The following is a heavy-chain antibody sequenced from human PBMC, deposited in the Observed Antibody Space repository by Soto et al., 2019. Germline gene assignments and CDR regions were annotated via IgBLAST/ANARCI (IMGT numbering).Heavy chain of an antibody. D-gene: IGHD2-15*01. V-gene: IGHV3-66*01. J-gene: IGHJ3*02. CDR2: ISNRGDT. CDR3: AREPRYCRGGSCSITGDAYDI. CDR1: GFIVSDTY. Sequence: EVQLVESGGGLVQPGGSLRLSCTASGFIVSDTYVNWVRQAPGKGLEWVSVISNRGDTHYDDDVRGRFSLSRDISDNTLHLQMNNLRVEDTAVYYCAREPRYCRGGSCSITGDAYDIWGQGTMVTVSS.